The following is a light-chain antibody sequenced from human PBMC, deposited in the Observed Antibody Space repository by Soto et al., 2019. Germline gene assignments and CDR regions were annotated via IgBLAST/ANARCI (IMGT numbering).Light chain of an antibody. CDR1: QNIGTH. J-gene: IGKJ4*01. CDR2: AAS. Sequence: DVQMTQSPSSLSASVGDRVTISCRSSQNIGTHLNWYQHKPGRAPKRLIYAASTLQSEVPSRFSGSGSGTEFTLTISGLQPEDFAIYSCQQSPSAPLCFGGGTEVEIK. V-gene: IGKV1-39*01. CDR3: QQSPSAPLC.